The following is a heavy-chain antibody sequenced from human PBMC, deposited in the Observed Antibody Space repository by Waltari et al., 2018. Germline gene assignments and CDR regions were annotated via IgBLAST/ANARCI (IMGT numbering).Heavy chain of an antibody. Sequence: EVQLVESGGDLVQPGGSLRLSCAASGFTFSSYAMSWVRQAPGKGLEWVSAISGTGGSTYYADAVKGRFTISRDNSKNTLYLQMNSLRAEDAAVYYCATRGTYYKFDYWGQGSLVTVSS. J-gene: IGHJ4*02. CDR1: GFTFSSYA. D-gene: IGHD1-26*01. CDR2: ISGTGGST. CDR3: ATRGTYYKFDY. V-gene: IGHV3-23*04.